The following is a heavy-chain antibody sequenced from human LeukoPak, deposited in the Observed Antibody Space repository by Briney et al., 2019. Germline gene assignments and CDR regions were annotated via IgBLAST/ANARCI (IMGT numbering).Heavy chain of an antibody. CDR1: GGSISSGGYY. J-gene: IGHJ4*02. CDR3: ARAQDDSSGYPPYYFDY. V-gene: IGHV4-31*03. D-gene: IGHD3-22*01. CDR2: IYYSGST. Sequence: SETLSLTCTVSGGSISSGGYYWSWIRQHPGKGLEWIGYIYYSGSTYYNPYLKSRVTISVDTSKNQFSLKRSSVTAADTAVYYCARAQDDSSGYPPYYFDYWGQGTLVTVSS.